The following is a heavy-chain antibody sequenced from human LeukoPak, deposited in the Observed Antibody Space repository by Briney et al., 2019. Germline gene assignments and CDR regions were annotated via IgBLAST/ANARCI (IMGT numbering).Heavy chain of an antibody. J-gene: IGHJ4*02. CDR3: ARVRIAARGGGRLDY. CDR1: GGSISSYY. D-gene: IGHD6-6*01. Sequence: SETLSLTCIVSGGSISSYYWSWIRQPPGKGLEWIGYIYYSGSTNYNPSLKSRVTISVDTSKNQFSLKLSSVTAADTAVYYCARVRIAARGGGRLDYWGQGTLVTVSS. V-gene: IGHV4-59*12. CDR2: IYYSGST.